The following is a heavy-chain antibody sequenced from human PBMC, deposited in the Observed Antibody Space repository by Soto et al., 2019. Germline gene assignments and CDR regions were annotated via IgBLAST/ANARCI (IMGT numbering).Heavy chain of an antibody. D-gene: IGHD3-16*02. V-gene: IGHV1-18*04. J-gene: IGHJ5*02. CDR3: ARDGGYPHNRFDP. CDR2: ISAYNGNT. CDR1: GYPFTSYG. Sequence: ASVQVSCKASGYPFTSYGISWVRQAPGQGIEWMGWISAYNGNTNYAQKLQGRVTMTTDTSTSTAYMELRSLRSDDTAVYDGARDGGYPHNRFDPWGQGPMVTVAS.